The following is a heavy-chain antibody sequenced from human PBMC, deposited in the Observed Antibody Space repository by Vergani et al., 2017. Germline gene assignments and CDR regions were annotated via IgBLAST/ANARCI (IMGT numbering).Heavy chain of an antibody. J-gene: IGHJ3*02. CDR1: GGSISSYY. V-gene: IGHV4-59*01. CDR3: ARSTGNDILTGYAGGHAFDI. Sequence: QVQLQESGPGLVKPSENLSLTCTVSGGSISSYYWSWIRQPPGKGLEWIGYIYYSGSTNYNPSLKSRVTISVDTSKNQFSLKLSSVTAADTAVYYCARSTGNDILTGYAGGHAFDIWGQGTMVTVSS. CDR2: IYYSGST. D-gene: IGHD3-9*01.